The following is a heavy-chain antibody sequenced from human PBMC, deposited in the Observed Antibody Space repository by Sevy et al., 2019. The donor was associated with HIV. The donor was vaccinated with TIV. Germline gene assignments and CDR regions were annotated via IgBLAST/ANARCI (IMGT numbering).Heavy chain of an antibody. Sequence: SEILSLTCTVSGGSISSYYWSWIRQPPGKGLEWIGYIYYSGSTNYNPSLKSRVTISVDTSKNQFSLKLSSVTAADTAVYYCARGGGGYCSSTSCPRNYYYYGMDVWGQGTTVTVSS. V-gene: IGHV4-59*01. CDR2: IYYSGST. J-gene: IGHJ6*02. D-gene: IGHD2-2*03. CDR3: ARGGGGYCSSTSCPRNYYYYGMDV. CDR1: GGSISSYY.